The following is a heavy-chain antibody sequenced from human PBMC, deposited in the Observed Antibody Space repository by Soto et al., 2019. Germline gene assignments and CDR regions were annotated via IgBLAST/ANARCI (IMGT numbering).Heavy chain of an antibody. CDR2: ISAYNGNT. J-gene: IGHJ6*03. V-gene: IGHV1-18*01. D-gene: IGHD3-10*01. CDR3: ARDYGSGSVGYMDA. Sequence: QVQLVQSGAEVKKPGASVKVSCKASGYTFTSYGISWLRQAPGQGLEWMGWISAYNGNTNYAQKLQGRVTMATATSTSTAYMELRSLRSNDTAVYYCARDYGSGSVGYMDAWGEGTTVTVSS. CDR1: GYTFTSYG.